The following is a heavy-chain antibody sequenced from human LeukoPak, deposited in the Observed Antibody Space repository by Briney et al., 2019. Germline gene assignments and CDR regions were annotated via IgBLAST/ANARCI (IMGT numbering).Heavy chain of an antibody. CDR1: GDTVTGFS. V-gene: IGHV1-24*01. CDR2: FEPEDGAR. Sequence: GASVKVSCKVSGDTVTGFSIHWVRQAPGHGLEWMGGFEPEDGARIFAQKFQGRVTMTEDTSTDTAYMDLSSLRSEDTAVYYCATGYTYDYSLYWGQGTLVTVSS. J-gene: IGHJ4*02. CDR3: ATGYTYDYSLY. D-gene: IGHD5-18*01.